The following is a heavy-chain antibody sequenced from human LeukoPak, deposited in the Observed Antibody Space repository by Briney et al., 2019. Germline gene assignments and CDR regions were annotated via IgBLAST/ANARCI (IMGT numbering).Heavy chain of an antibody. J-gene: IGHJ6*03. CDR3: ARVGGPAGRGYSYGSYYYYYMDV. D-gene: IGHD5-18*01. Sequence: ASVKVSCKASGYTFTSYGISWVRQAPGQGLEWMGWISAYNGNTNYAQKLQGRVTMTTDTSTSTAYMELRSLRSDDTAVYYCARVGGPAGRGYSYGSYYYYYMDVWGKGTTVTVSS. CDR2: ISAYNGNT. V-gene: IGHV1-18*01. CDR1: GYTFTSYG.